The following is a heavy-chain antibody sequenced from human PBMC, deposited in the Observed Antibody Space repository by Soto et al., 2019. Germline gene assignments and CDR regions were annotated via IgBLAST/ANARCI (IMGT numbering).Heavy chain of an antibody. Sequence: QVQLVQSGAEVKKPGSSVKVSCKASGNTLSSYTFTWVRQAPGKGFELLGGIIPILGTTDYAQKFQGRVTITEDESTTTVYMELSGLTSEDTAMYYCARGYQPMLPFDYWGQGTLVTVSS. J-gene: IGHJ4*02. CDR2: IIPILGTT. V-gene: IGHV1-69*01. CDR3: ARGYQPMLPFDY. CDR1: GNTLSSYT. D-gene: IGHD2-2*01.